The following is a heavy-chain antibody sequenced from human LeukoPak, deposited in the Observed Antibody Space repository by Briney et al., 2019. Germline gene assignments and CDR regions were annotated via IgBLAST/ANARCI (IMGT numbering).Heavy chain of an antibody. CDR2: VYYTGST. J-gene: IGHJ4*02. CDR3: ARGLMESTKVDF. CDR1: GGSIYAYY. V-gene: IGHV4-59*01. Sequence: PSETLSLTCTVSGGSIYAYYWNWIRQPPGKGLEWIGYVYYTGSTNYNPSLKSRVNISVDSSKNSLSLQLHSVTAADTAVYFCARGLMESTKVDFWGQGTLVTVSS. D-gene: IGHD5/OR15-5a*01.